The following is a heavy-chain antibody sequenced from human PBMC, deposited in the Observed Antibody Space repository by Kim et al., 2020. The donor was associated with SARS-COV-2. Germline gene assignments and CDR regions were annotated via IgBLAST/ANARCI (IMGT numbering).Heavy chain of an antibody. CDR2: ISGDGGIT. J-gene: IGHJ6*02. CDR1: GFTFDDYA. D-gene: IGHD3-3*01. CDR3: AKDTIFGVYAYNYYGMDV. Sequence: GGSLRLSCAASGFTFDDYAMHWVRQAPGKGLEWVSLISGDGGITYYADSVKGRFTISRDNSKNSLYLQMNSLRTEDTALYYCAKDTIFGVYAYNYYGMDVWGQGTTVTVSS. V-gene: IGHV3-43*02.